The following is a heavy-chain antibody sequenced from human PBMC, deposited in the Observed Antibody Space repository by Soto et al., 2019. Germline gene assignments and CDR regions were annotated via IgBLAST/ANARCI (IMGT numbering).Heavy chain of an antibody. CDR2: ISYDGSNK. D-gene: IGHD4-17*01. J-gene: IGHJ6*02. CDR1: GFAFISYG. Sequence: GGSLRLSCAASGFAFISYGIHFFRHAPCKGLEWVAVISYDGSNKYYADSVKGRFTISRDNSKNTLYLQMNSLRAEDTAVYYCAKDAQTTVIDYGMDVWGQGTTVTVSS. V-gene: IGHV3-30*18. CDR3: AKDAQTTVIDYGMDV.